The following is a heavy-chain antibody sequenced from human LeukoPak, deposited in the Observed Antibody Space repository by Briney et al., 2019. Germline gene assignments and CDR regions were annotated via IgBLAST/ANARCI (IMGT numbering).Heavy chain of an antibody. CDR2: INHSGST. Sequence: SETLSLTCSVYGGSFSGYYWSWIRQPPGKGLEWIGEINHSGSTNYNPSLKSRVTISLDTSKTQFSLKLRSVTAADTAVYYCASTERCSTTCPLDLWGQGTLVTVSS. J-gene: IGHJ5*02. CDR1: GGSFSGYY. CDR3: ASTERCSTTCPLDL. V-gene: IGHV4-34*01. D-gene: IGHD2-2*01.